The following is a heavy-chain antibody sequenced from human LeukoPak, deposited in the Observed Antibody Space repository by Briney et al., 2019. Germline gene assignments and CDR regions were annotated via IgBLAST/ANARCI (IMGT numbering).Heavy chain of an antibody. D-gene: IGHD3-22*01. CDR2: ISGSGGST. CDR3: AKHYWRVVPHGGYYFDY. CDR1: GFTFSSYA. Sequence: GGSLRLSCAASGFTFSSYAMSWVRQAPGKGLEWVSAISGSGGSTYYADSVKGRFTISRDNSKNTLYLQMNSLRAEDTAVYYCAKHYWRVVPHGGYYFDYWGQGTLVTVSS. J-gene: IGHJ4*02. V-gene: IGHV3-23*01.